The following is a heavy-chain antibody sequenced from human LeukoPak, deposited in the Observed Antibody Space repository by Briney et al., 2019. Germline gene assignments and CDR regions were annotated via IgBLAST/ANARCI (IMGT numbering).Heavy chain of an antibody. CDR1: EFPFSSYS. Sequence: GSLRLSCAASEFPFSSYSMNWVRQAPGKGLEWVSSISSSSSYIYYADSVKGQFTISRDNAKNSLYLQMNSLRAEDTAVYYCARVSGVIAAAGTIDYWGKGTLVTVSS. J-gene: IGHJ4*02. CDR3: ARVSGVIAAAGTIDY. V-gene: IGHV3-21*01. D-gene: IGHD6-13*01. CDR2: ISSSSSYI.